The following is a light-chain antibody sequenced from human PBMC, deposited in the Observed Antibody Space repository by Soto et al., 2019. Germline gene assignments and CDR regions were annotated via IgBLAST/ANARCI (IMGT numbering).Light chain of an antibody. Sequence: QAVVTQPPSVSGAPGQTITISCTGRSANIGAGYDVHWYQQFPGTAPKLLIHGNNDRPSGVSDRFSASKSGTSASLAITGLHAEDEADYYCQSYDSRLRVYVVFGGGTQLTVL. CDR2: GNN. CDR3: QSYDSRLRVYVV. J-gene: IGLJ2*01. V-gene: IGLV1-40*01. CDR1: SANIGAGYD.